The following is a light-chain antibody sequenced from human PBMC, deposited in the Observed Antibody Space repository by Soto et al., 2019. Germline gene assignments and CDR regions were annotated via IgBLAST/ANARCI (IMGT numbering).Light chain of an antibody. J-gene: IGKJ3*01. V-gene: IGKV3-15*01. CDR1: QSVGSH. Sequence: EIVMTQSPATLSVSPGERATLSCRASQSVGSHLAWYQQRPGQAPRLLIYGASYRATGIPDRFSGSGSGTDFTLTISSLQSEDFAVYYCQQYDNWPPFTFGPGTKVDIK. CDR2: GAS. CDR3: QQYDNWPPFT.